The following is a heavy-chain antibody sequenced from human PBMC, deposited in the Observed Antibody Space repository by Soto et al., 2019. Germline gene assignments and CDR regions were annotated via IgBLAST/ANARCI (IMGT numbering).Heavy chain of an antibody. CDR3: AKDQIRGVRGVITYYYGMDV. Sequence: QVQLVESGGGVVQPGRSLRLSCAASGFTFSSYGMHWVRQAPGKGLEWVAVISYDGSNKYYADSVKGRFTISRDNSKNTLYLQMNSLGAEATAVYYCAKDQIRGVRGVITYYYGMDVWGQGTTVTVSS. D-gene: IGHD3-10*01. CDR2: ISYDGSNK. J-gene: IGHJ6*02. CDR1: GFTFSSYG. V-gene: IGHV3-30*18.